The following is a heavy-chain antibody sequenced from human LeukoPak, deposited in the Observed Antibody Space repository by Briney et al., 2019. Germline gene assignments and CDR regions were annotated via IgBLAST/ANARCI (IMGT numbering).Heavy chain of an antibody. CDR3: ARESSGYSYGFDY. CDR1: GFTFSSYW. CDR2: IKQDGSEK. V-gene: IGHV3-7*01. D-gene: IGHD5-18*01. J-gene: IGHJ4*02. Sequence: GGSLRLSCAASGFTFSSYWMGWVRQAPGKGLEWVANIKQDGSEKYYVDSVKGRFTISRDNAKNSLYLQMNSLRAEDTAVYYCARESSGYSYGFDYWGQGTLVTVSS.